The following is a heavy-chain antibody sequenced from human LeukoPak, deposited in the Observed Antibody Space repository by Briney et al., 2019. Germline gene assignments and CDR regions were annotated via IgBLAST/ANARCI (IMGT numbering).Heavy chain of an antibody. CDR1: GFRFVDLG. J-gene: IGHJ4*02. CDR3: AGGDRNGWYFYY. Sequence: GGSLGLSCAASGFRFVDLGISGFGQPPGKGLGGVPGISWNAGSTGYADSVKGRFTISRDNAENSLFLQMNSLRVEDTALYYCAGGDRNGWYFYYWGQGILVTVSS. V-gene: IGHV3-20*04. D-gene: IGHD6-19*01. CDR2: ISWNAGST.